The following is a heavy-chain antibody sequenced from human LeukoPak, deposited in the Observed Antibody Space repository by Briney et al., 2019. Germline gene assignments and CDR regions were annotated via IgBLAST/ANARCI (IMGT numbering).Heavy chain of an antibody. CDR3: ARDPPGTTAFDF. J-gene: IGHJ3*01. Sequence: ASVKVSCKASGYTFTGYYMHWVRQAPGQGLEWMGWINPNGDGRVHAHTKYAQNFQGRVTMTWDTSISTAYMEVSSLTSDDTAMFYCARDPPGTTAFDFWGQGTMVTVSS. CDR1: GYTFTGYY. D-gene: IGHD1-1*01. CDR2: INPNGDGRVHAHT. V-gene: IGHV1-2*02.